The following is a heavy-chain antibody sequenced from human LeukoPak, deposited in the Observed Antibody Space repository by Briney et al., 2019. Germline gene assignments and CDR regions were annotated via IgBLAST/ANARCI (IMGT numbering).Heavy chain of an antibody. D-gene: IGHD6-13*01. Sequence: SETLSLTCTVSGGSISSYYWSWIRQPAGKGLEWIGRIYTRGSTNYNPSLKSRVTMSVDTSKNQFSLKLSSVTAADTAVYYCARDQSELLYFEQQLVGEGWFDPWGQGTLVTVSS. CDR2: IYTRGST. J-gene: IGHJ5*02. CDR3: ARDQSELLYFEQQLVGEGWFDP. CDR1: GGSISSYY. V-gene: IGHV4-4*07.